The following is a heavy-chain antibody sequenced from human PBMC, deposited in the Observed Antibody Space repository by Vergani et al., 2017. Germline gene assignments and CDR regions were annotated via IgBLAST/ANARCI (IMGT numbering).Heavy chain of an antibody. CDR2: ISGHGDRT. J-gene: IGHJ4*02. CDR3: AREERSNSSPFVGD. Sequence: EVHLLESGGGQVEAGGSLRLSCVASGFTFSNSAMSWARQTSGKGLEWVSAISGHGDRTYYADSVKGRFTISRDNSNNTVYLQMNSLKAEDRATYYCAREERSNSSPFVGDWGQGTLVTV. CDR1: GFTFSNSA. V-gene: IGHV3-23*01. D-gene: IGHD2/OR15-2a*01.